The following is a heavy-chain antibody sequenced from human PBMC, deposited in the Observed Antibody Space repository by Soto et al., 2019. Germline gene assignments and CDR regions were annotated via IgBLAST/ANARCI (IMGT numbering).Heavy chain of an antibody. V-gene: IGHV1-46*01. CDR3: ARDGYSYGPSIYYYYGMDV. D-gene: IGHD5-18*01. CDR1: GYTFTSYY. Sequence: ASVKVSFKASGYTFTSYYMHWVRQAPGQGLEWMGIINPSGGSTSYAQKFRGRVTMTRDTSTSTVYMELSSLRSEDTAVYYCARDGYSYGPSIYYYYGMDVWGQGTTVTVSS. J-gene: IGHJ6*02. CDR2: INPSGGST.